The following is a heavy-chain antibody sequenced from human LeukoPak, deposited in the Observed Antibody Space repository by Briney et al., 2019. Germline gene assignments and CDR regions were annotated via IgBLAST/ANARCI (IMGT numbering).Heavy chain of an antibody. CDR1: GYTFTSYY. Sequence: ASVKVSCKASGYTFTSYYMHWVRQAPGQGLEWMGIINPSGGSTSYAQKFQGRVTITRNTSISTAYMELSSLRSEDTAVYYCARGPLGAFDIWGQGTMVTVSS. CDR2: INPSGGST. CDR3: ARGPLGAFDI. V-gene: IGHV1-46*01. J-gene: IGHJ3*02.